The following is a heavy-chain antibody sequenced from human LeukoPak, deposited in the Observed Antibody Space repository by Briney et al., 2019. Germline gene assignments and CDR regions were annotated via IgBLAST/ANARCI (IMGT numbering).Heavy chain of an antibody. CDR2: ISSSSTI. D-gene: IGHD3-22*01. Sequence: GGSLRLSCAASGFTFSSYSMNWVRQAPGKGLEWVSYISSSSTIYYADSVKGRFTISRDNAKNSLYLQMNSLRAEDTAVYYCAGSYYDSSGYPTALDYWGQGTLVTVSS. CDR3: AGSYYDSSGYPTALDY. J-gene: IGHJ4*02. CDR1: GFTFSSYS. V-gene: IGHV3-48*04.